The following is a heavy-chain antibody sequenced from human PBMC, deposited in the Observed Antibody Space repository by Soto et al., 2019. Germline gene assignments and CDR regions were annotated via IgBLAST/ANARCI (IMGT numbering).Heavy chain of an antibody. J-gene: IGHJ4*02. CDR1: GFTLTSFA. V-gene: IGHV3-48*02. CDR3: ARDPSYGDRHMSYFDY. Sequence: EVQLVGSGGGLVQPGGSLRLSCAASGFTLTSFAMNWVRQAPGKGPEWVSYISSSSSVIDYADSVKGRFTVSRDNAQNSLYLQMNSLRDEDTAVYYCARDPSYGDRHMSYFDYWGQGTLVTVSS. CDR2: ISSSSSVI. D-gene: IGHD5-18*01.